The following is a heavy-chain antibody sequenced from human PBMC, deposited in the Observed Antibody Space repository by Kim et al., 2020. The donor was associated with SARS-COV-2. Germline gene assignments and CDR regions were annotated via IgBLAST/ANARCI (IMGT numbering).Heavy chain of an antibody. V-gene: IGHV1-3*01. D-gene: IGHD3-10*01. CDR3: AREGSGSYNWLDP. J-gene: IGHJ5*02. Sequence: YSQNFQGSVTITRDTSATTAYMELSSLTSKDTAVYYCAREGSGSYNWLDPWGQGTLVTVSS.